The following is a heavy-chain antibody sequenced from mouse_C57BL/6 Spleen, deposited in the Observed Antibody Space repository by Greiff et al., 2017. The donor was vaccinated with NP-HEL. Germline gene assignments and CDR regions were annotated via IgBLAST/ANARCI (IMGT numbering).Heavy chain of an antibody. CDR1: GYAFSSSW. Sequence: QVQLQQSGPELVKPGASVKISCKASGYAFSSSWMNWVKQRPGKGLEWIGRIYPGDGDTNYNGKFKGKATLTADKSSSTAYMQLSSLTSEDSAVYFCARGLSPAWFAYWGQGTLVTVSA. V-gene: IGHV1-82*01. J-gene: IGHJ3*01. CDR3: ARGLSPAWFAY. CDR2: IYPGDGDT. D-gene: IGHD3-2*02.